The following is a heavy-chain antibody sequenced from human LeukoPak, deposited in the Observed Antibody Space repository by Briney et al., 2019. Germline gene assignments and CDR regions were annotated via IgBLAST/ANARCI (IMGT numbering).Heavy chain of an antibody. CDR3: ARGVGWFGESPLDY. D-gene: IGHD3-10*01. CDR1: GGTFSSYA. J-gene: IGHJ4*02. CDR2: IIPIFGTA. V-gene: IGHV1-69*06. Sequence: SVKVSCKASGGTFSSYAISWVRQAPGQGLEWMGGIIPIFGTANYAQKFQGRVTITADKSTSTAYMELSSLRSEDTAVYYCARGVGWFGESPLDYWGQGTLVTVSS.